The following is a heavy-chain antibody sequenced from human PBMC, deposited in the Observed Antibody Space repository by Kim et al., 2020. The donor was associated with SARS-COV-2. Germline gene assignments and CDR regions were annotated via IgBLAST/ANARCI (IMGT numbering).Heavy chain of an antibody. CDR2: IYHSGST. CDR1: GGSISSSNW. D-gene: IGHD2-2*01. J-gene: IGHJ3*02. V-gene: IGHV4-4*02. CDR3: ARVHPGYCSSTSCYAGALDT. Sequence: SETLSLTCAVSGGSISSSNWWSWVRQPPGKGLEWIGEIYHSGSTNYNPPLKSRVTISVDKSKNQFCLKLSSVTAADTAVYYCARVHPGYCSSTSCYAGALDTWGQGTMGTVSS.